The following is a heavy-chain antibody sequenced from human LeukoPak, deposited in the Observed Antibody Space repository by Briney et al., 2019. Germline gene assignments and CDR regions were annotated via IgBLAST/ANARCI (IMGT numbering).Heavy chain of an antibody. J-gene: IGHJ6*02. CDR2: ISSSGSTI. Sequence: GGSLRLSCSASGFNFSTYTMHWVRQAPGKGLEWVSYISSSGSTIYYADSVKGRFTISRDNAKNSLYLQMNSLRAEDTAVYYCARDYSNPLPAYYYGMDVWGQGTTVTVSS. CDR1: GFNFSTYT. CDR3: ARDYSNPLPAYYYGMDV. D-gene: IGHD4-11*01. V-gene: IGHV3-48*04.